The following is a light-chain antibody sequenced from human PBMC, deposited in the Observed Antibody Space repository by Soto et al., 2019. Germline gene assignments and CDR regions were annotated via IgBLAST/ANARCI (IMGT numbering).Light chain of an antibody. Sequence: EIVMTQSPATLSVSPGERATLSCRGSQSVGTYLAWYQQKPGQAPRLLLYGASTRAAGISPRFSGGGSGTEYTLTISSLQSEDFAVYYCQQYNDWPRTFGQGTKVGIK. CDR3: QQYNDWPRT. CDR2: GAS. J-gene: IGKJ1*01. V-gene: IGKV3-15*01. CDR1: QSVGTY.